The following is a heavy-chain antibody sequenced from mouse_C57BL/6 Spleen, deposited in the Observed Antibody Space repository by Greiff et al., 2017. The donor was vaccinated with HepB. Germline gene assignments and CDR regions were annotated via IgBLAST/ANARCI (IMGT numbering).Heavy chain of an antibody. CDR2: IRSKSNNYAT. V-gene: IGHV10-1*01. CDR1: GFSFNTYA. Sequence: EVQLQESGGGLVQPKGSLKLSCAASGFSFNTYAMNWVRQAPGKGLEWVARIRSKSNNYATYYADSVKDRFTISRDDSESMLYLQMNNLKTEDTAMYYCVRHRDYPYYYAMDYWGQGTSVTVSS. J-gene: IGHJ4*01. D-gene: IGHD5-5*01. CDR3: VRHRDYPYYYAMDY.